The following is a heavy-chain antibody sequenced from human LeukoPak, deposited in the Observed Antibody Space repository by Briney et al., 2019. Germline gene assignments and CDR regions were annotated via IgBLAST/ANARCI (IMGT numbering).Heavy chain of an antibody. CDR3: CGSGWFAGPFGY. J-gene: IGHJ4*02. CDR2: NSGST. D-gene: IGHD6-19*01. Sequence: SETLSLTCTVSGGSISSYYWSWIRQSPETGLEWIGSNSGSTYYSPSLNSRITISEDTSKNQFSLKLTSVTAADTAVYYCCGSGWFAGPFGYWGQGALVTVSS. CDR1: GGSISSYY. V-gene: IGHV4-59*04.